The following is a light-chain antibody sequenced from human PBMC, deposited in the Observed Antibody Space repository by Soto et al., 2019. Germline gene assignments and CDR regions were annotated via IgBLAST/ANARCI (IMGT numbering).Light chain of an antibody. Sequence: EIVLTQSPGTLSLSPGERATLSCRASQSVSSSWLAWYQQKPGQAPRLLIYGASSRATGIPDRVSGSGSGTDFTLTISRLEPEDFVVYYCQQYGSSPWTFGQGTKVEIK. J-gene: IGKJ1*01. CDR3: QQYGSSPWT. V-gene: IGKV3-20*01. CDR2: GAS. CDR1: QSVSSSW.